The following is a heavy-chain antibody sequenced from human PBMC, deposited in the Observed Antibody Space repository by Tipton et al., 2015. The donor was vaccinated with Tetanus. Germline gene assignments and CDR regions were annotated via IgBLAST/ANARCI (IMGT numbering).Heavy chain of an antibody. CDR1: GFTFSSYA. V-gene: IGHV3-23*01. CDR2: ISGSGGST. D-gene: IGHD6-13*01. J-gene: IGHJ4*02. Sequence: SLRLSCAASGFTFSSYAMSWVRQAPGKGLEWVSAISGSGGSTYYADSVKGRFTISRDNSKNTLYLQMNSLRAEDTAVYYCAKVDTERLKQQLVQNLGYWGQGTLVTVSS. CDR3: AKVDTERLKQQLVQNLGY.